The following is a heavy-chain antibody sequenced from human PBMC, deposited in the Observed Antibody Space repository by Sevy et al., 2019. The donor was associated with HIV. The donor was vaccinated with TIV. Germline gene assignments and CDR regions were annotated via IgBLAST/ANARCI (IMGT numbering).Heavy chain of an antibody. CDR1: GGSISGYF. CDR2: IYFTGNT. Sequence: SETLSLTCSVSGGSISGYFWTWVRQSPGKGLEWIGNIYFTGNTDYSPSLKSQVTLSLDTSKSQFSLTLKSVTAADTAIYFCARDSTTRPRVLDYWGQGTLVTVSS. D-gene: IGHD1-1*01. V-gene: IGHV4-59*01. J-gene: IGHJ4*02. CDR3: ARDSTTRPRVLDY.